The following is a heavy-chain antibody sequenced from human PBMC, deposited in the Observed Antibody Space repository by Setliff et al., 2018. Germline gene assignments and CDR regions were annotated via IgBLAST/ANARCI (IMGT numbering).Heavy chain of an antibody. D-gene: IGHD6-13*01. Sequence: SETLSLTCTVSGSSFSSYSWSWIRQPPGKGLEWIGYKYYSGSTNSNPSLKSRVTISVDTSKNQFSLKVSSVTAADTAIYYCALSSSWFKDFQHWGQGTLVTVSS. CDR3: ALSSSWFKDFQH. V-gene: IGHV4-59*01. CDR1: GSSFSSYS. CDR2: KYYSGST. J-gene: IGHJ1*01.